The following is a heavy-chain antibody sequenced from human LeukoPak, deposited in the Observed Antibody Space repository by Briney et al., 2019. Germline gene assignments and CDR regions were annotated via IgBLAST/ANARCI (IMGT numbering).Heavy chain of an antibody. D-gene: IGHD4/OR15-4a*01. Sequence: GGSLRLSCAASEITINNHWMHWVRQAPGKGLEWVSRINSDGSSTSYADSVKGRFTISRDNAKNTLYLQMNSLTVEDTAVYYCTRAIRTNYGYFDNWGQGNLVTVSS. J-gene: IGHJ4*02. CDR3: TRAIRTNYGYFDN. V-gene: IGHV3-74*01. CDR1: EITINNHW. CDR2: INSDGSST.